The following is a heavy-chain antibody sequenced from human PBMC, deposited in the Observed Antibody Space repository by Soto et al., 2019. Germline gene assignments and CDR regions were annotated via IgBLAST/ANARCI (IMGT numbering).Heavy chain of an antibody. Sequence: QVTLKESGPVLVKATETLTLTCSISGFSLTTGRMGVSWIRQPPGKALEWRAHIFSNNERPYTTSLHHRLSISADNSQGQVVLTLSHGGPVDTATYFCARLVAASSWYYYGLDVWGQGASVTVS. CDR1: GFSLTTGRMG. CDR2: IFSNNER. J-gene: IGHJ6*02. V-gene: IGHV2-26*03. D-gene: IGHD3-10*01. CDR3: ARLVAASSWYYYGLDV.